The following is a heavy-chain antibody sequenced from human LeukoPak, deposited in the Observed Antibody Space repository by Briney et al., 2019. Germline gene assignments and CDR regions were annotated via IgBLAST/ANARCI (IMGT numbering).Heavy chain of an antibody. CDR2: ISSSGST. Sequence: SQTLSLTCTASGDSFSSGDYYWRWIRQPAGKGLEWIGRISSSGSTNYNPSLKSRFTISVDTSKNQFSLKLSSVTAADTAIYYCARGLYCTNGVCPYYFDYWGQGTLVTVSS. CDR1: GDSFSSGDYY. J-gene: IGHJ4*02. D-gene: IGHD2-8*01. CDR3: ARGLYCTNGVCPYYFDY. V-gene: IGHV4-61*02.